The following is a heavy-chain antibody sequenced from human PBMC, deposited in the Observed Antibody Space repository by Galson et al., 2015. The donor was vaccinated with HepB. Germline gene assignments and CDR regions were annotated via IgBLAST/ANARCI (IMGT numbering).Heavy chain of an antibody. J-gene: IGHJ4*02. CDR2: ISGSGGST. D-gene: IGHD3-10*01. V-gene: IGHV3-23*01. CDR1: GFTFSSYA. Sequence: SLRLSCAASGFTFSSYAMTWVRQAPGKGLEWVSAISGSGGSTYYADSVKGRFTISRDNSKNTLHLQMNSLRAEDTAVYYCAPRGVFDYWGQGTLVTVSS. CDR3: APRGVFDY.